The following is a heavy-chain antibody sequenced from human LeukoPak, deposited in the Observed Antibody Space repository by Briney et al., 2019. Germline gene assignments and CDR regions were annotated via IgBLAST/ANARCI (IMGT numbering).Heavy chain of an antibody. Sequence: SETLSLTCTVSGGSISSYYWTWVRQPPGKGLEWIGSIYYSGSTYYNPSLKSRVTISVDTSKNQFSLKLSSVTAADTAVYYCARQLYYYDSSGLFHFDYWGQGALVTVSS. J-gene: IGHJ4*02. CDR1: GGSISSYY. V-gene: IGHV4-59*05. CDR3: ARQLYYYDSSGLFHFDY. CDR2: IYYSGST. D-gene: IGHD3-22*01.